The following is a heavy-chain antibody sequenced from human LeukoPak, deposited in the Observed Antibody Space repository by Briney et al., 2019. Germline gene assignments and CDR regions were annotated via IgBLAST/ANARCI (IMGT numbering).Heavy chain of an antibody. CDR2: IYHSGST. CDR1: GYSISSGYY. Sequence: SETLSLTCTVSGYSISSGYYWGWIRQPPGKGLEWIGSIYHSGSTYYNPSLKSRVTISVDTSKNQFSLKLSSVTAADTAVYYCARARGVGATTRTWYFDLWGRGTLVTVSS. CDR3: ARARGVGATTRTWYFDL. V-gene: IGHV4-38-2*02. D-gene: IGHD1-26*01. J-gene: IGHJ2*01.